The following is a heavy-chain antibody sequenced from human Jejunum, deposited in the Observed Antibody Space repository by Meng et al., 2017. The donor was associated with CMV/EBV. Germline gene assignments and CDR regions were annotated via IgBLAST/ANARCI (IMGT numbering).Heavy chain of an antibody. D-gene: IGHD1-7*01. CDR1: GGSISPYY. J-gene: IGHJ5*02. V-gene: IGHV4-59*01. Sequence: CPVSGGSISPYYWSWIRQPPGKGLEWIGYIFHSGTTHYNPSLKSRVTLSVDTSKNQFSLKLSSVTAADTAVYYCARTNWNYVWFDPWGQGTLVTVSS. CDR3: ARTNWNYVWFDP. CDR2: IFHSGTT.